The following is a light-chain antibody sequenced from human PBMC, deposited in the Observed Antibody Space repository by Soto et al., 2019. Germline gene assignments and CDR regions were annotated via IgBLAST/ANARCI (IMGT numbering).Light chain of an antibody. CDR3: QQYGSSPWT. Sequence: EIVLTQSPGTLSLSPGERATLSCRASQNVRDSYLAWYQQKPGQAPILLLDDTSTRATGVPDSFSGSGSGTDFALAISRLEPEDFALYFCQQYGSSPWTFGQGIKVEI. J-gene: IGKJ1*01. CDR1: QNVRDSY. V-gene: IGKV3-20*01. CDR2: DTS.